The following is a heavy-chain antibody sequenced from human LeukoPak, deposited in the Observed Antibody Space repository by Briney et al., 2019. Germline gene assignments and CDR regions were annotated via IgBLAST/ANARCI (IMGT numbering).Heavy chain of an antibody. CDR1: GYTFTSYY. Sequence: ASVKVSCKASGYTFTSYYMHWVRKAPGQGLEWMGIIKPSGGSTSYAQKFQGRVTMTRDTSTSTVYMELSSLRSEDTAVYYCARDPTTVVTLDYWGQGTLVTVSS. V-gene: IGHV1-46*01. CDR2: IKPSGGST. CDR3: ARDPTTVVTLDY. J-gene: IGHJ4*02. D-gene: IGHD4-23*01.